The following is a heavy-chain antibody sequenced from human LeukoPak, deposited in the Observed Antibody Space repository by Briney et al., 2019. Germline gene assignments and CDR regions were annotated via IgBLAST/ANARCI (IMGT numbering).Heavy chain of an antibody. CDR2: INPNSGGT. V-gene: IGHV1-2*02. J-gene: IGHJ5*02. Sequence: ASVKVSCKASGYTFTGYYMHWVRQAPGQGLEWMGWINPNSGGTNYAQKFQGRVTMTRDTSISTAYMELSRLRSDDTAVYYCARDEALQTYYDFWSGSMRSTHPKFDPWGQGTLVTVSS. CDR1: GYTFTGYY. D-gene: IGHD3-3*01. CDR3: ARDEALQTYYDFWSGSMRSTHPKFDP.